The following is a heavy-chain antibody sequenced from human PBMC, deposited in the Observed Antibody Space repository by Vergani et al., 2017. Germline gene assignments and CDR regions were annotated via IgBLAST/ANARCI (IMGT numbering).Heavy chain of an antibody. CDR2: ISTSGNTI. D-gene: IGHD2-15*01. J-gene: IGHJ4*02. CDR1: GFTFSDYY. Sequence: QVQLVESGGGLVKPGGSLRLSCAASGFTFSDYYMNWIRQAPGKGLEWVSHISTSGNTIDYADSVKGRFTISRDNSKNTLYLQMNSLRAEDTAVYYCAKGRFSIVVVAALPGYWGQGTLVTVSS. V-gene: IGHV3-11*01. CDR3: AKGRFSIVVVAALPGY.